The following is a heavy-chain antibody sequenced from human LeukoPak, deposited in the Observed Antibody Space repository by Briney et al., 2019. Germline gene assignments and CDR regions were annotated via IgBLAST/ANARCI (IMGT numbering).Heavy chain of an antibody. D-gene: IGHD6-13*01. V-gene: IGHV3-23*01. CDR1: GFTFSSFA. CDR2: IGSSGGSA. Sequence: GGSLRLSCAASGFTFSSFAMSWVRGAPGKGLEWVSAIGSSGGSAYYADPVKGRFTISRDNSKNTLYLQMNSLRAEDTAIYYCAKDLRGSNWYPFDYWGQGTLVTVSS. J-gene: IGHJ4*02. CDR3: AKDLRGSNWYPFDY.